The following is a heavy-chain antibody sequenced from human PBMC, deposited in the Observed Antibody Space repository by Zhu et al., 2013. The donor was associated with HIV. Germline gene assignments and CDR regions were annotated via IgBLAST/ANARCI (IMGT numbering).Heavy chain of an antibody. D-gene: IGHD6-13*01. CDR2: INPNNGGT. V-gene: IGHV1-2*02. J-gene: IGHJ6*03. Sequence: QVQLVQSGAEVRKPGASVKVSCKSSGYTFTAYYLHWVRQAPGQGLEWMGWINPNNGGTNYAPRFRGRVTMTRDTSISTAYMDLIRLRSDDTAVYYCASSIAAGGVGWDYHYMDVWGKGTTVTVSS. CDR1: GYTFTAYY. CDR3: ASSIAAGGVGWDYHYMDV.